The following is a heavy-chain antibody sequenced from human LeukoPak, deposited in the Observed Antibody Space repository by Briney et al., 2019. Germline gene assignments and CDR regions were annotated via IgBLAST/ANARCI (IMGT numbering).Heavy chain of an antibody. D-gene: IGHD3-22*01. CDR2: TYYRSKWYN. CDR3: AREPYYYDSSGYRHGHAFDI. Sequence: SQTLSLTCAISGDSVSSNSAAWNWIRQSPSRGLEWLGRTYYRSKWYNDYAVSVKSRITINPDTSKNQFSLQLNSVTPEDTAVYYCAREPYYYDSSGYRHGHAFDIWGQGTMVTVSS. CDR1: GDSVSSNSAA. J-gene: IGHJ3*02. V-gene: IGHV6-1*01.